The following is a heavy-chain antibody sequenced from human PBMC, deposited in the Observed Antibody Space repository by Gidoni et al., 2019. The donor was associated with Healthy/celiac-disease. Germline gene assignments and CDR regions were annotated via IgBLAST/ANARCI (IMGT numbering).Heavy chain of an antibody. CDR1: GGSISSYY. D-gene: IGHD5-18*01. CDR2: IYPSGST. J-gene: IGHJ4*02. Sequence: QVQLQESGPGLVKPSETLSLTFTVSGGSISSYYWGWIRQPAGKGLEWIGRIYPSGSTNYNPSLKSRVTMSVDTSKNQFSLKLSSVTAAETAVYYCAGGDDVDTAMVGYWGQGTLVTVSS. V-gene: IGHV4-4*07. CDR3: AGGDDVDTAMVGY.